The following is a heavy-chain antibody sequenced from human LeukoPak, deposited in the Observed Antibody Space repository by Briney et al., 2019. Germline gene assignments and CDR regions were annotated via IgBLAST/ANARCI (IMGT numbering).Heavy chain of an antibody. D-gene: IGHD1-26*01. CDR1: GFIFDDYA. CDR2: ITWGRDNL. Sequence: GGSLRLSCAVSGFIFDDYAMHWVRQAPGKGLEWVSGITWGRDNLAYAASVKGRFTISRDNAKNTLYLQMNSLRAEDTAVYYCASAPSTYSGVGYWGQGTLVTVSS. J-gene: IGHJ4*02. CDR3: ASAPSTYSGVGY. V-gene: IGHV3-9*01.